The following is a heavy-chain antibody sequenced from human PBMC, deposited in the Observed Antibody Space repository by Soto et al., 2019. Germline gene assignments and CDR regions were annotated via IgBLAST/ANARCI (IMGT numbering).Heavy chain of an antibody. V-gene: IGHV1-24*01. J-gene: IGHJ6*03. CDR1: GYTLTELS. D-gene: IGHD2-2*01. CDR3: ATIIVVVPAAGHYYYYMDV. CDR2: FDPEDSET. Sequence: GASVKVSCKVSGYTLTELSMHWVRQAPGKGLEWMGGFDPEDSETIYAQKFQGRVTMTEDTSTDTAYMELSSLRSEDTAVYYCATIIVVVPAAGHYYYYMDVWGKGTTVTVSS.